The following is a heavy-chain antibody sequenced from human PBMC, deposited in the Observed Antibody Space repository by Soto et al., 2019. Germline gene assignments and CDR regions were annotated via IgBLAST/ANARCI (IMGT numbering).Heavy chain of an antibody. J-gene: IGHJ4*02. D-gene: IGHD1-1*01. Sequence: EVQLVESGGGLVQPGGSLRLSCAASGFTFTSRWMNWVRQAPGKGLEWVANIKGDGSEKTCGDSVKGRFTISRDNAKNSLCLQMNNLRAEGTAVYYCATNSGAETFDSWGQGTLVTVSS. CDR3: ATNSGAETFDS. CDR1: GFTFTSRW. V-gene: IGHV3-7*01. CDR2: IKGDGSEK.